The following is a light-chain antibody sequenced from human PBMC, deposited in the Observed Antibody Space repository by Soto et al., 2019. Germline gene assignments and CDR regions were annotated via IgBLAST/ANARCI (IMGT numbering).Light chain of an antibody. J-gene: IGKJ4*01. CDR3: QHYGNVAVT. V-gene: IGKV3-20*01. CDR1: QSVNNRD. Sequence: EIVLTQSPGTLSLSPGERATLSCRASQSVNNRDLAGYQQKPGPALRRLIYGASSRAIGIPDRFSGSGSGTDFTLTITRLEAEDFAMYYCQHYGNVAVTFGSATKVEIK. CDR2: GAS.